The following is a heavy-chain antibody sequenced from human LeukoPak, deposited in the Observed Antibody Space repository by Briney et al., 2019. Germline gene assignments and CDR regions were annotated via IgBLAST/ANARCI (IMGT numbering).Heavy chain of an antibody. V-gene: IGHV3-21*01. CDR3: ARASKVGATPDY. CDR2: ISSSSSYI. D-gene: IGHD1-26*01. Sequence: PGGSLRLSCAASGFTFSSYSMNWVRQAPGKGLEWVSSISSSSSYIYYADSVKGRFTISRDNAKNSLYLQMNSLRAEDTAVYYCARASKVGATPDYWGQGTLVTVYS. J-gene: IGHJ4*02. CDR1: GFTFSSYS.